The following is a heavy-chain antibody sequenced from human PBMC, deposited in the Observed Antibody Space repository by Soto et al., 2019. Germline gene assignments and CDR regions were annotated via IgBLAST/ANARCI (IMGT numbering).Heavy chain of an antibody. J-gene: IGHJ4*02. CDR3: AKNGRTCSGGPCYFG. Sequence: PGGSLRLSCAASGFTFSNAWMNWVRQAPGKGLEWVGRIKSKTDGGTTDYAAPVKGRFTISRDDSKNTLYLQMNSLKTEDTAVYYCAKNGRTCSGGPCYFGWGQGTLVTVSS. CDR2: IKSKTDGGTT. D-gene: IGHD2-15*01. CDR1: GFTFSNAW. V-gene: IGHV3-15*07.